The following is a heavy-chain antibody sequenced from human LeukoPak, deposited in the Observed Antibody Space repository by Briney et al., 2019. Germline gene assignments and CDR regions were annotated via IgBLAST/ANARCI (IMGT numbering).Heavy chain of an antibody. CDR3: ARDRGVAGGNAFDI. D-gene: IGHD6-19*01. CDR2: IYYSGST. V-gene: IGHV4-59*01. CDR1: GGSISNYY. Sequence: SETLPLTCTVSGGSISNYYWGWIRQPPGKGLEWIGYIYYSGSTNYDPSLKSRVTISVDTSKDQFSLKLSSVTAADTAVYYCARDRGVAGGNAFDIWGQGTMVTVSS. J-gene: IGHJ3*02.